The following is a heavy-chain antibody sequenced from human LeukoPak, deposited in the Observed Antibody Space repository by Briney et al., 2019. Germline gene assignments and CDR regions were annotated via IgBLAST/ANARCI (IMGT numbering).Heavy chain of an antibody. CDR3: ARSGFKPHWLRTTLTFLPLA. Sequence: PSETLSLTCTVSGDSFSSSDYFWGWIRQPPGKGLEWIGEINHSGSTNYNPSLKSRVTISVDTSKNQFSLKLSSVTAADTAVYYCARSGFKPHWLRTTLTFLPLAWGQGTLVTVSS. CDR2: INHSGST. D-gene: IGHD2/OR15-2a*01. CDR1: GDSFSSSDYF. V-gene: IGHV4-39*07. J-gene: IGHJ5*02.